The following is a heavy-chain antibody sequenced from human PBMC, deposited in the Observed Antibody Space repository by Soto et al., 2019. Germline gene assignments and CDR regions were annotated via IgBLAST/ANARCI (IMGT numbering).Heavy chain of an antibody. CDR2: ISGSGGST. Sequence: CGSLRLSCASSGFAFSNYPVTWVRQAPGKGLEWVSTISGSGGSTYYADSVKGRFTISRDNSKNTLYLQMNSLRAEDTAVYYCAKEKGSGWYEIDYWGQGTLVTVSS. CDR3: AKEKGSGWYEIDY. D-gene: IGHD6-13*01. CDR1: GFAFSNYP. V-gene: IGHV3-23*01. J-gene: IGHJ4*02.